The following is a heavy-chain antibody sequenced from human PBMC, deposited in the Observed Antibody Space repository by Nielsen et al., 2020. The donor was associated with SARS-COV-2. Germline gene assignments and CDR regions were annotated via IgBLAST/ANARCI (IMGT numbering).Heavy chain of an antibody. Sequence: VRQAPGKGLEWVSSISSSSSYIYYADSVKGRFTISRDNAKNSLYLQMNSLRAEDTAVYYCARKSSSSHGMDVWGQGTTVTVSS. CDR3: ARKSSSSHGMDV. V-gene: IGHV3-21*01. D-gene: IGHD6-6*01. CDR2: ISSSSSYI. J-gene: IGHJ6*02.